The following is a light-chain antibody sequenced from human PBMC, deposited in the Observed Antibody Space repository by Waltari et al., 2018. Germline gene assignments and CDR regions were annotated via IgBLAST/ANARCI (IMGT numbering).Light chain of an antibody. V-gene: IGKV1-5*03. Sequence: DTQVTQSPSTLSASVGDSVTITCRASQTILTWMAWYQQKPGKAPKPPMYKASRLESGVPSRFSGTASGTEFTLTISSLQPDDSATYYCQQYHDYSTFGQGTKLEIK. CDR2: KAS. CDR3: QQYHDYST. J-gene: IGKJ2*01. CDR1: QTILTW.